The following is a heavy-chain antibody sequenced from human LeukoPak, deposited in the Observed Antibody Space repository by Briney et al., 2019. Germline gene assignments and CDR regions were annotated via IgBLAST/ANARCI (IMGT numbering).Heavy chain of an antibody. J-gene: IGHJ4*02. CDR3: AREKTDSSGYFDY. Sequence: PSETLSLTCTVSGGSISSSSYYWGWIRQPPGKGLEWIGSIYYSGSTYYNPSLKSRVTISVDTSKNQFSLKLSSVTAADTAVYYCAREKTDSSGYFDYWGQGTLVTVSS. CDR2: IYYSGST. D-gene: IGHD3-22*01. V-gene: IGHV4-39*07. CDR1: GGSISSSSYY.